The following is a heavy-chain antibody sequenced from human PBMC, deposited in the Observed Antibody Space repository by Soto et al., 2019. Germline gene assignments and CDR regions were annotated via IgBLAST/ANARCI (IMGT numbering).Heavy chain of an antibody. J-gene: IGHJ4*02. CDR2: VYHTGST. CDR3: ARRLFGSGWTLDS. Sequence: SETLSLTCDVSGASITTYYWSWIRQAPGKGLEWIGNVYHTGSTDYNSSLRSRVTISVDTSKNQFSLNMNSVTAADTAVYYCARRLFGSGWTLDSWGQGALVTVS. V-gene: IGHV4-59*13. D-gene: IGHD6-19*01. CDR1: GASITTYY.